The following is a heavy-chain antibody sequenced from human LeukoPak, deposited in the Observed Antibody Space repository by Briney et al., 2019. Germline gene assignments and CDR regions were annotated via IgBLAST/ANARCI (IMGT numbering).Heavy chain of an antibody. V-gene: IGHV5-51*01. J-gene: IGHJ3*02. Sequence: GESLKISCKGSGYSFTSYCIGWVRQMPGKGLEWMGIIYPGDSDTTYSPSFQGQVTISADKSISTAYLQWSSLKASDTAMYYCARLHYRLWFGELLFFGAFDIWGQGTMVTVSS. CDR3: ARLHYRLWFGELLFFGAFDI. D-gene: IGHD3-10*01. CDR2: IYPGDSDT. CDR1: GYSFTSYC.